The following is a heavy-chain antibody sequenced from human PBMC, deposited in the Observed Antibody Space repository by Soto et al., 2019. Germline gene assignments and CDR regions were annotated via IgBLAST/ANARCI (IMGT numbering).Heavy chain of an antibody. CDR3: ARLEGSGSYYNGYYYYMDV. Sequence: SETLSLTCTVSGGSISSYYWSWIRQPPGKGLEWIGYIYYSGSTNYNPSLKSRVTISVDTSKNQFSLKLSPVTAADTAVYYCARLEGSGSYYNGYYYYMDVWGKGTTVTVSS. D-gene: IGHD3-10*01. CDR1: GGSISSYY. J-gene: IGHJ6*03. V-gene: IGHV4-59*08. CDR2: IYYSGST.